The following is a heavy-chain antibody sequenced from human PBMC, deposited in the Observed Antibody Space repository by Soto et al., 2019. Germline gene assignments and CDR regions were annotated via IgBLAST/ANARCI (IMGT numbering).Heavy chain of an antibody. CDR2: ISPDGSNK. V-gene: IGHV3-30*03. D-gene: IGHD4-4*01. CDR3: AVAVPDDNYFDP. Sequence: QVQLVESGGGVVLPGRSLTLSCGASGLTFNNEGFHWVRQAPGKGLEWVAVISPDGSNKFYADSVRGRFTISRDNSKNTLYLLMDNLRADDTAVYYCAVAVPDDNYFDPWGQGTLVTVSS. CDR1: GLTFNNEG. J-gene: IGHJ5*02.